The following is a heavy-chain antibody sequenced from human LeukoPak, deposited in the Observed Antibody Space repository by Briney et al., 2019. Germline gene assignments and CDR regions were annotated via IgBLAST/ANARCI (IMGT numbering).Heavy chain of an antibody. CDR3: AREGAVNNVLTGYYPY. J-gene: IGHJ4*02. D-gene: IGHD3-9*01. Sequence: GGSLRLSCAASGFTFSDYYMTWIRQAPGKGLEWISYISSSGGTIYYADSVKGRFTISRDNAKNLLYLQMYSLRAEDTAVYYCAREGAVNNVLTGYYPYWGQGTLVTVSS. V-gene: IGHV3-11*04. CDR1: GFTFSDYY. CDR2: ISSSGGTI.